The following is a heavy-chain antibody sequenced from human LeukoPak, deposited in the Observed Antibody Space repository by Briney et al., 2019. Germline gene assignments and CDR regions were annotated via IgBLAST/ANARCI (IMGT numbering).Heavy chain of an antibody. CDR2: ISTGGGST. J-gene: IGHJ4*02. D-gene: IGHD3-22*01. Sequence: PGGSLRLSRAASGFTFSNYAMSWVRQAPGKGLEWVSSISTGGGSTNYADSVKGRFTTSRDNSKNTLYLQMNSLRAEDTAVYYCARTGSGYYLGGFDYWGQGTLVTVSS. V-gene: IGHV3-23*01. CDR3: ARTGSGYYLGGFDY. CDR1: GFTFSNYA.